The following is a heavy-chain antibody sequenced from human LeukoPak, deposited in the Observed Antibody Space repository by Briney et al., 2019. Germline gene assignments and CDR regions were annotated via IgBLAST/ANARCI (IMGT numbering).Heavy chain of an antibody. V-gene: IGHV1-69*13. CDR1: AATFSIYA. CDR2: IILIFGTA. D-gene: IGHD4-23*01. J-gene: IGHJ6*03. Sequence: SVKLSCNASAATFSIYAISWVRQAPGQGLEWMGGIILIFGTANYAQKSQGRVTITADESTSTAYMELSNLRSEDTAVYYCARGTTVVTSNYYYMDVWGKGTTVTVSS. CDR3: ARGTTVVTSNYYYMDV.